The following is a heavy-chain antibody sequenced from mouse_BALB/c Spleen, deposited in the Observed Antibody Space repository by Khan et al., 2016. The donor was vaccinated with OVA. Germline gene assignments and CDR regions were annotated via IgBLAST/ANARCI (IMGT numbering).Heavy chain of an antibody. D-gene: IGHD1-1*01. Sequence: EVQLQESGPGLVKPSQSLSLTCTVTGYSITTDYAWNWIRQFPGNKLEWMGYISYRGNPKYTPSLKSRISITRHQSTNPFFLHVKAVTTEDTARYYCARVYGVDVDYWGQGTTLTVSA. CDR3: ARVYGVDVDY. CDR1: GYSITTDYA. CDR2: ISYRGNP. J-gene: IGHJ2*01. V-gene: IGHV3-2*02.